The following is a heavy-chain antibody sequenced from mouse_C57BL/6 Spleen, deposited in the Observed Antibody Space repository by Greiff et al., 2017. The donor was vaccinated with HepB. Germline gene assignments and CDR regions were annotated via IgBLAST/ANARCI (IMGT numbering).Heavy chain of an antibody. J-gene: IGHJ2*01. CDR1: GFTFSSYT. V-gene: IGHV5-9*01. D-gene: IGHD1-1*01. CDR3: ARQVYGSRYYFDY. CDR2: ISGGGGNT. Sequence: EVQLQESGGGLVKPGGSLKLSCAASGFTFSSYTMSWVRQTPEKRLEWVATISGGGGNTYYPDSVKGRFTISRDNAKNTLYLQMSSLRSEDTALYYCARQVYGSRYYFDYWGQGSTLTVSS.